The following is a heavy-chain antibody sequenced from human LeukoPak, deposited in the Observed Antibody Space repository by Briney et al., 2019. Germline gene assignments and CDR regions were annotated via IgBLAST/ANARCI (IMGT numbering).Heavy chain of an antibody. Sequence: PSETLSLTCTVSGGSISSYYWSWIRQPPGKGLEWIGYIYYSGSTNYNPSLKSRVTISVDTSKNQFSLKLSSVTAADTAVYYCARGGPGYSGFINRWFDPWGQGTLVTVSS. D-gene: IGHD5-12*01. V-gene: IGHV4-59*01. CDR3: ARGGPGYSGFINRWFDP. J-gene: IGHJ5*02. CDR1: GGSISSYY. CDR2: IYYSGST.